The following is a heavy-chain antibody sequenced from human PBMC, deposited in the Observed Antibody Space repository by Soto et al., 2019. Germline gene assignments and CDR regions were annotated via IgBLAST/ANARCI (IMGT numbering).Heavy chain of an antibody. CDR1: GFTVISNY. Sequence: PGGSLRLSCAASGFTVISNYMSWVLQAPGKGLEWVSVIYSGGSTYYADSVKGRFTISRDNSKNTLYLQMNSLRAEDTAVYYCASLATYYDFWSGYSYGMDGWGQGTTVTVSS. CDR3: ASLATYYDFWSGYSYGMDG. D-gene: IGHD3-3*01. V-gene: IGHV3-53*01. CDR2: IYSGGST. J-gene: IGHJ6*02.